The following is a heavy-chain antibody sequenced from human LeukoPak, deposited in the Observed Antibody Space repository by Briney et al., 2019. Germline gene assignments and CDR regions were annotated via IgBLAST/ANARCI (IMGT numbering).Heavy chain of an antibody. Sequence: ASVKVSCKASGYTFTSYYMHWVRQAPGQGLEWMGIINPSGGSTSYAQKFQGRVTMTRDTSTSTVYMELRSLRSDDTAVYYCARDPGENFDYWGQGTLVTVSS. CDR3: ARDPGENFDY. J-gene: IGHJ4*02. CDR1: GYTFTSYY. CDR2: INPSGGST. D-gene: IGHD3-16*01. V-gene: IGHV1-46*01.